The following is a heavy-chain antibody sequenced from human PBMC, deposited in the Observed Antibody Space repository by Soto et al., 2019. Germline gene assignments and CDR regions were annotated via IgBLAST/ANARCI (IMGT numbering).Heavy chain of an antibody. CDR3: ARSTDCSGGSCYHSGDWFDP. D-gene: IGHD2-15*01. CDR1: GYTFTSYG. CDR2: ITPNNGNT. V-gene: IGHV1-18*01. J-gene: IGHJ5*02. Sequence: ASVKVSCKASGYTFTSYGISWVRQAPGQGLEWMGIITPNNGNTNYAQKFQGRVTMTRDTSTSTAYMELSSLRSEDTAVYYCARSTDCSGGSCYHSGDWFDPWGQGTLVTVSS.